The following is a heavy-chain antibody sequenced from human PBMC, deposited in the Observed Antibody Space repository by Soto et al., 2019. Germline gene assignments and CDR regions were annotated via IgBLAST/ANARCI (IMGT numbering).Heavy chain of an antibody. J-gene: IGHJ4*02. V-gene: IGHV1-69*13. CDR2: IIPIFGTA. D-gene: IGHD3-16*02. Sequence: ASVQVSCKASGGTFSSYAISWVRQAPGQGLEWMGGIIPIFGTANYAQKFQGRVTITADESTSTAYMELRSLRSEDTAVYYCARHMITFGGVIAHFDYWGQGTLVTVSS. CDR1: GGTFSSYA. CDR3: ARHMITFGGVIAHFDY.